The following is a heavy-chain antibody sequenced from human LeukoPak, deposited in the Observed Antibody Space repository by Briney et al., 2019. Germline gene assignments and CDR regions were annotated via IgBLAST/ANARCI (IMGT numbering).Heavy chain of an antibody. CDR3: GRVGGRSKAAKGDAFDI. CDR2: ISSGSTYM. CDR1: GFTFSSYA. D-gene: IGHD6-6*01. Sequence: GGSLRLSCAASGFTFSSYAMSWVRQAPGKGLEWVSSISSGSTYMYYADSVKGRFTISRDNAQNSMYLQMNSLRAEDTAVYYCGRVGGRSKAAKGDAFDIWGQGTMVTVSS. J-gene: IGHJ3*02. V-gene: IGHV3-21*01.